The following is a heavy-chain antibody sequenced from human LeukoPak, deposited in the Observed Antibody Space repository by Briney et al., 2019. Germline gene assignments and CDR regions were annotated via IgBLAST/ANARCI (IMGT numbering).Heavy chain of an antibody. Sequence: ASVKVSCKASGYTFTSFGISWVRQPPGQGLEWMGWISADNSNTNYAQKLQGRVTITTDTSTSTAYMELRSLRSDDTAVYYCARGAGIYDSSGYYRYWGQGTLVTVSS. CDR3: ARGAGIYDSSGYYRY. D-gene: IGHD3-22*01. J-gene: IGHJ4*02. CDR2: ISADNSNT. V-gene: IGHV1-18*01. CDR1: GYTFTSFG.